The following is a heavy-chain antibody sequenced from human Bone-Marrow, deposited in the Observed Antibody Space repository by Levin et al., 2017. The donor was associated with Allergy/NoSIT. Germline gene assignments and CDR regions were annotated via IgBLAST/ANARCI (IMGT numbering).Heavy chain of an antibody. CDR2: IYYTGST. J-gene: IGHJ3*02. V-gene: IGHV4-30-4*08. Sequence: SETLSLTCSVSGGAISSGDNYWSWLRQSPGKGLEWIGYIYYTGSTYYNPSLKSRVSISVDTSKNQFSLELNSVTAADTAVYYCARDRMDCSGGPCYPDTVDMWGRGTMVTVSS. CDR1: GGAISSGDNY. CDR3: ARDRMDCSGGPCYPDTVDM. D-gene: IGHD2-15*01.